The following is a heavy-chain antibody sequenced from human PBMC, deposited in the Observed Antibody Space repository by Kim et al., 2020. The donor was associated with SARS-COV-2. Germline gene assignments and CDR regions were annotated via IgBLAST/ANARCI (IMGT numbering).Heavy chain of an antibody. D-gene: IGHD6-6*01. Sequence: SETLSLTCTVSGGSISSSSYYWGRIRQPPGLGLVWIGSIYYSRSTYSNPALKSRVTISVDTSKNQFSLTLTSVTAADAAVYYCASILTSSSLRGWFDPWGQGTLVTVSS. V-gene: IGHV4-39*01. CDR3: ASILTSSSLRGWFDP. CDR1: GGSISSSSYY. CDR2: IYYSRST. J-gene: IGHJ5*02.